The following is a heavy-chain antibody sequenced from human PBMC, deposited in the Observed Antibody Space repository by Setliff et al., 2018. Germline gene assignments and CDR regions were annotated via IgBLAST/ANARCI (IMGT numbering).Heavy chain of an antibody. CDR3: ARDLRYRSGGTCYSAFDF. CDR1: GGSISSGSYY. V-gene: IGHV4-61*02. Sequence: PSETLSLTCTVSGGSISSGSYYWSWIRQPAGKGLEWIGRIYSSGSTDYNRSLKSRLTISVDTSKNQFSLRLSSVTAADTAVYYCARDLRYRSGGTCYSAFDFWGQGTLVTVSS. D-gene: IGHD2-15*01. CDR2: IYSSGST. J-gene: IGHJ4*02.